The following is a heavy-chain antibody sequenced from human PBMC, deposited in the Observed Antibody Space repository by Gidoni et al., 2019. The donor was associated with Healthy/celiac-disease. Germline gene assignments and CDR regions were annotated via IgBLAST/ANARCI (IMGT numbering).Heavy chain of an antibody. V-gene: IGHV3-53*02. J-gene: IGHJ3*02. CDR2: IYSGGST. CDR3: ARDAHNWKDAFDI. D-gene: IGHD1-1*01. CDR1: GFTVSSNY. Sequence: EVQLVATGRGLIQPGGSLRLSRAASGFTVSSNYMSGVRQAPGKGLEWVSVIYSGGSTYYADSVKGRFTISRDNSKNTLYLQMNSLRAEDTAVYYCARDAHNWKDAFDIWGQGTMVTVSS.